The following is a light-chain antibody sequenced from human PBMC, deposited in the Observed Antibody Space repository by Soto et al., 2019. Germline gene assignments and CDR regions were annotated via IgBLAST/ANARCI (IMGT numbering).Light chain of an antibody. CDR2: GAS. CDR3: QQYGSYLFT. Sequence: EIVSTQSPGTLSLSPGERVTLSCRTTQSGFSSYLSWYQQKPGQAPRLLIYGASNRATGIPDRFSGSGSGTDFSLTISSLEREDFAVYYCQQYGSYLFTFGGGPRWIS. CDR1: QSGFSSY. J-gene: IGKJ4*01. V-gene: IGKV3-20*01.